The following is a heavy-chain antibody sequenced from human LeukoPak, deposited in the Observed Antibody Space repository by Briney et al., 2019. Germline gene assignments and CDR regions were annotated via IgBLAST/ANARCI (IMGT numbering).Heavy chain of an antibody. D-gene: IGHD3-22*01. J-gene: IGHJ4*02. CDR2: INPNSGGT. Sequence: ASVKVSCKASGNTFTGYYMHWVRQAPGQGLEWMGWINPNSGGTNYAQKFQGRVTMTRDTSISTAYMELSRLRSDDTAVYYCARQYYYDSSGYSIEEYYFDYWGQGTLVTVSS. CDR3: ARQYYYDSSGYSIEEYYFDY. V-gene: IGHV1-2*02. CDR1: GNTFTGYY.